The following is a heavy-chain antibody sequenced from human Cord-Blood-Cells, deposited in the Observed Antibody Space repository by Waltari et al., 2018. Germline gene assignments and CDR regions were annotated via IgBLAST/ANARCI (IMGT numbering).Heavy chain of an antibody. CDR1: GYTLTDLS. Sequence: QVQLVQSGAEVKKPGASVKVSCKVSGYTLTDLSMHWVRQAPGKGLEWMGGFDPEDGETIYAQKFQGRVTMTEDTSTDTAYMELSSLRSEDTAVYYCATAVEYCSSTSCYAFDIWGQGTMVTVSS. CDR2: FDPEDGET. V-gene: IGHV1-24*01. J-gene: IGHJ3*02. CDR3: ATAVEYCSSTSCYAFDI. D-gene: IGHD2-2*01.